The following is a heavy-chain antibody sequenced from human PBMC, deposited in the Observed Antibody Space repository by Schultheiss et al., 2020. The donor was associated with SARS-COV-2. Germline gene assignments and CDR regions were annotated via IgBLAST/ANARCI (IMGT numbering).Heavy chain of an antibody. CDR1: GFTFSSYW. J-gene: IGHJ3*02. CDR2: INSDGSST. CDR3: AKVRVPSSIVGAPSAFDI. D-gene: IGHD1-26*01. Sequence: GGSLRLSCAASGFTFSSYWMHWVRQAPGKGLVWVSRINSDGSSTSYADSVKGRFTISRDNSKNTLYLQMNSLRAEDTAVYYCAKVRVPSSIVGAPSAFDIWGQGTMVTVSS. V-gene: IGHV3-74*01.